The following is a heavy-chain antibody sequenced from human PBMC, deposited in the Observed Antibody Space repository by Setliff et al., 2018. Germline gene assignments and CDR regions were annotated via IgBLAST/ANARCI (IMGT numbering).Heavy chain of an antibody. CDR3: VRGSAYSSGSFDC. V-gene: IGHV3-30*03. D-gene: IGHD3-22*01. CDR1: GFTVSTFS. J-gene: IGHJ4*02. Sequence: GGSLRLSCAASGFTVSTFSMHWVRQAPVKGLEWVATISDDGSNEFYADSVKGRFTVFRDNSKNTVYLQMNSLRAEDTAMYYCVRGSAYSSGSFDCWGQGTLVTVSS. CDR2: ISDDGSNE.